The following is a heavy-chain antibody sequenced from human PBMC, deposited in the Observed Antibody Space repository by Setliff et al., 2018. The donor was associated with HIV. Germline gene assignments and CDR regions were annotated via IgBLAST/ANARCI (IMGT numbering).Heavy chain of an antibody. V-gene: IGHV1-69*02. Sequence: GASVKVSCKASRSTFNRRTINWVRQAPGQGLDRMGRIIPILGVANYAQRVQGKVTITADKSTSTASMELTSLRFDDTAMYYCVRGVQSPPHYSYYYMDVWGEGTMVTAP. CDR2: IIPILGVA. D-gene: IGHD3-3*01. CDR3: VRGVQSPPHYSYYYMDV. CDR1: RSTFNRRT. J-gene: IGHJ6*03.